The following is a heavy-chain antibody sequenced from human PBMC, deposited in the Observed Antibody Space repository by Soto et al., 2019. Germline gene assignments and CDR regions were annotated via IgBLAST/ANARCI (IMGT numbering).Heavy chain of an antibody. J-gene: IGHJ6*02. CDR3: ARSFPPAYCGGDCAYYYYYYGMDV. Sequence: QVQLVQSGAEVKKPGSSVKVSCKASGGTFSSYAISWVRQAPGQGLEWMGGIIPIFGTANYAQKFQGRVTITADESTSTAYMELSSLRSEDTAVYYCARSFPPAYCGGDCAYYYYYYGMDVWGQGTTVTVSS. CDR1: GGTFSSYA. V-gene: IGHV1-69*12. CDR2: IIPIFGTA. D-gene: IGHD2-21*02.